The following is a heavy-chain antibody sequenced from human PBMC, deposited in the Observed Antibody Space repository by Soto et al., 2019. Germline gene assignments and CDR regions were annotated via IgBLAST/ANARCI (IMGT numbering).Heavy chain of an antibody. CDR1: GDMFRNSA. CDR3: ARGGYSSTWSNLLDRSGLDV. D-gene: IGHD6-13*01. J-gene: IGHJ6*02. V-gene: IGHV1-69*06. Sequence: QVQLVQSGAEVKRPGSSVKVSCKASGDMFRNSAFTWVRQAPGQGLAWMGVIIPLFRKTNYAQKFQGRVTITADTSTYTVYMELSELRSGDTAVYYCARGGYSSTWSNLLDRSGLDVWGQGTTVTVSS. CDR2: IIPLFRKT.